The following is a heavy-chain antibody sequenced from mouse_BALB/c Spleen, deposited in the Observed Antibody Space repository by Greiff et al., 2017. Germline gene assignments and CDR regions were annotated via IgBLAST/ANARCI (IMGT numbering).Heavy chain of an antibody. CDR1: GYSITSDYA. CDR3: ARGTEDAMDY. Sequence: EVQRVESGPGLVKPSQSLSLTCTVTGYSITSDYAWNWIRQFPGNKLEWMGYISYSGSTSYNPSLKSRISITRDTSKNQFFLQLNSVTTEDTATYYCARGTEDAMDYWGQGTSVTVSS. V-gene: IGHV3-2*02. CDR2: ISYSGST. J-gene: IGHJ4*01. D-gene: IGHD2-14*01.